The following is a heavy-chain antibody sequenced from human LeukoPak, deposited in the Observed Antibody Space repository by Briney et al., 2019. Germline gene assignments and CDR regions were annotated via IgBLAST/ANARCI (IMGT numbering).Heavy chain of an antibody. CDR2: IYDSGST. J-gene: IGHJ3*02. CDR3: ARGPNRSGWYRVGAFDI. CDR1: GGSIRSSYYY. D-gene: IGHD6-19*01. Sequence: SETLSLTCTVSGGSIRSSYYYWGWIRQPPGKGLEWIGSIYDSGSTYYNPSLKSRVTISVDTSKNQFSLKLNSVTAADTAVYYCARGPNRSGWYRVGAFDIWGQGTMVTVSS. V-gene: IGHV4-39*01.